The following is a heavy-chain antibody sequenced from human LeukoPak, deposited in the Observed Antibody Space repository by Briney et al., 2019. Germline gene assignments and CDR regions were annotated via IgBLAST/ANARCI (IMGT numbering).Heavy chain of an antibody. J-gene: IGHJ4*02. V-gene: IGHV4-30-2*03. D-gene: IGHD3-3*01. CDR2: IYHSGST. CDR3: ARQTYYDFWSEYYFDY. Sequence: SETLSLTCTVSGGSISSGGYYWSWIRQPPGKGLEWIGHIYHSGSTYYNPSLKSRVTISVDTSKNQFSLKLSSVTAADTAVYYCARQTYYDFWSEYYFDYWGQGTLVTVSS. CDR1: GGSISSGGYY.